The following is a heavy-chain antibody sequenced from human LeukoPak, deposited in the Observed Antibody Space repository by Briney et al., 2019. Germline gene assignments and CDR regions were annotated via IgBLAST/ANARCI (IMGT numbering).Heavy chain of an antibody. D-gene: IGHD3-22*01. V-gene: IGHV4-39*07. J-gene: IGHJ6*02. CDR2: INHSGST. CDR1: GGSISSSSYY. Sequence: SETLSLTCTVSGGSISSSSYYWGWIRQPPGKGLEWIGEINHSGSTNYNPSLKSRVTISVDTSKNQFSLKLSSVTAADTAVYYCARGGRSSGYYTTPRVYYYYGMDVWGQGTTVTVSS. CDR3: ARGGRSSGYYTTPRVYYYYGMDV.